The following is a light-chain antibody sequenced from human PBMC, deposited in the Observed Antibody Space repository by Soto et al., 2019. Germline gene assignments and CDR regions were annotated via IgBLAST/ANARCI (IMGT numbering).Light chain of an antibody. V-gene: IGLV2-14*01. CDR1: SSDIGAYDY. CDR3: NSYTNSSAVV. CDR2: EVT. Sequence: QSVLTQPPSASGSPGQSVTISCTGGSSDIGAYDYVSWYQQHPGNAPKLLVYEVTNRPSGVSDRFSGSKSGNTASLTISGLQAEDEADYYCNSYTNSSAVVFGGGTKLTVL. J-gene: IGLJ2*01.